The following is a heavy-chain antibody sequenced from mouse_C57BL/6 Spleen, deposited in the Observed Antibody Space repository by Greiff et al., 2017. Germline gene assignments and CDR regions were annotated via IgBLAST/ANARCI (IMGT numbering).Heavy chain of an antibody. J-gene: IGHJ4*01. V-gene: IGHV3-6*01. CDR3: AREDYGSSEAMDY. CDR1: GYSITSGYY. CDR2: ISYDGSN. Sequence: EVQLQQSGPGLVKPSQSLSLTCSVTGYSITSGYYWNWIRRFPGNKLEWMGYISYDGSNNYNPSLKNRISITRDTSKNQFFLKLNSVTTEDTATYYCAREDYGSSEAMDYWGQGTSVTVSS. D-gene: IGHD1-1*01.